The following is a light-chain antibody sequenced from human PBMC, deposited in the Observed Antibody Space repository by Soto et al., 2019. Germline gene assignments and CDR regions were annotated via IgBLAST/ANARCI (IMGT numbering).Light chain of an antibody. CDR1: QNLRSS. CDR3: QQYNIWPQT. CDR2: GAS. V-gene: IGKV3-15*01. Sequence: ETVLTQSPSTLSVSPWERSTLSFMASQNLRSSLAWYQQKPGQAPRLLIYGASTRATGIPARFSGSGSGTEFTLTISSLQSEDFAVYFCQQYNIWPQTFGQGTKVDIK. J-gene: IGKJ1*01.